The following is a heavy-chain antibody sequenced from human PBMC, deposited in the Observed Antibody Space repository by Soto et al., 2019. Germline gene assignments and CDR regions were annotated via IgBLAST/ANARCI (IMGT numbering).Heavy chain of an antibody. D-gene: IGHD5-12*01. V-gene: IGHV3-11*01. CDR1: GFTFSDYY. CDR3: AKDVHPIVATVFDY. Sequence: GGSLRLSCAASGFTFSDYYMSWIRQAPGKGLEWVSYISSSGSTIYYADSVKGRFTISRDNAKNSLYLQMNSLRAEDTAVYYCAKDVHPIVATVFDYWGQGTLVTVSS. J-gene: IGHJ4*02. CDR2: ISSSGSTI.